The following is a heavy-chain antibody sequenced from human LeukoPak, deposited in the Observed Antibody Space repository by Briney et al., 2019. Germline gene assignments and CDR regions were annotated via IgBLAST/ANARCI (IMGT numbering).Heavy chain of an antibody. V-gene: IGHV4-30-4*01. CDR3: ARDRYSGLSDY. Sequence: PSETLSLTCTVSGGSISSGDYYWSWIRQPPGKGLEWIGYIYYSGSTYYNPSLKSRVTISVDTSKNQFSLKLSSVTAADTAVCYCARDRYSGLSDYWGQGTLVTVSS. J-gene: IGHJ4*02. CDR2: IYYSGST. CDR1: GGSISSGDYY. D-gene: IGHD5-12*01.